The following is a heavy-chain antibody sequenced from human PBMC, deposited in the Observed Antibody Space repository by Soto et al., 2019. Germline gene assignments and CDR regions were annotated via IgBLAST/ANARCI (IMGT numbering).Heavy chain of an antibody. J-gene: IGHJ4*02. CDR2: ITGSGDST. V-gene: IGHV3-23*01. D-gene: IGHD2-2*01. Sequence: PGGSLRLSCAVSGFTFSNHAMSWVRQAPGKGLECVSSITGSGDSTYYADSVKGRFTISRDKSKSTLYLQMNSLRAEDTAVYYCAKYPFRVDEPTTGFLAYWGQGSLVTVSS. CDR1: GFTFSNHA. CDR3: AKYPFRVDEPTTGFLAY.